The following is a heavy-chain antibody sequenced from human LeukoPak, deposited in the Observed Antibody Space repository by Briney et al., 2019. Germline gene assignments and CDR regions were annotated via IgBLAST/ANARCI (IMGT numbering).Heavy chain of an antibody. Sequence: SETLSLTCTVSGYSISSGYYWSWIRQPAGKGLEWIGRIYTSGSTNYNPSLKSRVTMSVDTSKNQFSLKLSSVTAADTAVYYCARDVGYCSGGSCWVDYYYYYMDVWGKGTTVTVSS. D-gene: IGHD2-15*01. CDR2: IYTSGST. CDR1: GYSISSGYY. CDR3: ARDVGYCSGGSCWVDYYYYYMDV. V-gene: IGHV4-4*07. J-gene: IGHJ6*03.